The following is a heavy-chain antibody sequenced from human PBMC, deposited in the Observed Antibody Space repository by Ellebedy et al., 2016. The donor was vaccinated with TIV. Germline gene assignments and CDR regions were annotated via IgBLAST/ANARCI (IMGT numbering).Heavy chain of an antibody. V-gene: IGHV1-69*04. Sequence: SVKVSXXASGYTFTSYDINWVRQATGQGLEWMGRIIPILGIANYAQKFQGRVTITADKSTSTAYMELSSLRSEDTAVYYCARSVAFGMKGRNGMDVWGQGTTVTVSS. D-gene: IGHD3-3*02. CDR1: GYTFTSYD. CDR3: ARSVAFGMKGRNGMDV. CDR2: IIPILGIA. J-gene: IGHJ6*02.